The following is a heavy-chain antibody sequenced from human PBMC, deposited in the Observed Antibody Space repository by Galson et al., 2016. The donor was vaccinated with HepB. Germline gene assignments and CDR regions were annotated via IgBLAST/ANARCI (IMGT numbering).Heavy chain of an antibody. Sequence: CAISGDSVSSNSATCNWIRQSPSRGLEWLGRTYYRSKWYNDYALSVKSRITINPDTSKNQFSLQLNSVTPEDTAVYYSARVRSGYSGYANPYYYGMDVWGQGTTVTVAS. D-gene: IGHD5-12*01. CDR2: TYYRSKWYN. CDR1: GDSVSSNSAT. J-gene: IGHJ6*02. CDR3: ARVRSGYSGYANPYYYGMDV. V-gene: IGHV6-1*01.